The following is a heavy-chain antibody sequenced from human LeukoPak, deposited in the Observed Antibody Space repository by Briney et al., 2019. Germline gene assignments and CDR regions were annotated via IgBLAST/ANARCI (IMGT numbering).Heavy chain of an antibody. CDR3: ARDLSSMITFGGVMGFGY. CDR1: GFTFSSYS. CDR2: ISSSSSYI. V-gene: IGHV3-21*01. J-gene: IGHJ4*02. Sequence: KPGGSLRLSCAASGFTFSSYSMNWVRQAPGKGLEWVSSISSSSSYIYYADSVKGRFTISRDNAKNSLYLQMNSLRAEDTAVYYCARDLSSMITFGGVMGFGYWGQGTLVTVSS. D-gene: IGHD3-16*01.